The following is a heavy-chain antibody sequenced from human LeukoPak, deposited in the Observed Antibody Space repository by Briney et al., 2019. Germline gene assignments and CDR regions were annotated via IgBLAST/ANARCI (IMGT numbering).Heavy chain of an antibody. J-gene: IGHJ4*02. CDR3: AREFYDYVWGSYRYGLGY. Sequence: GSLRLSCAASGFTFSNYAMHWVRQAPGKGLEWVAVISYDGSKKYYADSVKGRFTISRDNSKNTLYLQMNSLRAEDTAVYYCAREFYDYVWGSYRYGLGYWGQGTLVTVSS. CDR1: GFTFSNYA. D-gene: IGHD3-16*02. V-gene: IGHV3-30*01. CDR2: ISYDGSKK.